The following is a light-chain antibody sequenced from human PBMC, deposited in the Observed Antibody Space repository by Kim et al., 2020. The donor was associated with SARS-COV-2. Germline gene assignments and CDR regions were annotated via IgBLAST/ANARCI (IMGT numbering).Light chain of an antibody. J-gene: IGLJ7*01. V-gene: IGLV6-57*04. CDR3: QSHDSNNVV. Sequence: NFMLIQPHSVSDSPGKTVTISCTRSGCSVGSSHVHWYQQRPGSAPIMVIREDDQRPSGVPDRFSGSIDRASNSASLTISGLATEDEADYYCQSHDSNNVVFGGGTQLTVL. CDR1: GCSVGSSH. CDR2: EDD.